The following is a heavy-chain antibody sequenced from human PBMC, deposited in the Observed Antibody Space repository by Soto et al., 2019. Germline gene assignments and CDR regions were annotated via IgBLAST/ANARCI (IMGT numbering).Heavy chain of an antibody. CDR2: ISGSGGST. CDR3: AKWSSRNIVGGSYYYYGMDV. Sequence: GGSLRLSCAASGFTFSSYAMSWVRQAPGKGLEWVSAISGSGGSTYYADSVKGRFTISRDNSKNTLYLQMNSLRAEDTAVYYCAKWSSRNIVGGSYYYYGMDVWGQGTTVTVSS. V-gene: IGHV3-23*01. CDR1: GFTFSSYA. J-gene: IGHJ6*02. D-gene: IGHD1-26*01.